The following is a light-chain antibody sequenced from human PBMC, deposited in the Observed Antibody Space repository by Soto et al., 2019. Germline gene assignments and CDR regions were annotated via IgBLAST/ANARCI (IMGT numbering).Light chain of an antibody. CDR1: QSVTSNY. J-gene: IGKJ2*01. CDR2: GAS. CDR3: QQYGRSPLLYT. Sequence: EIVLTQSPGTLSLSPGERATLSCRASQSVTSNYLAWYQQKPGQAPRLLIYGASTRAAGVPDRFSGSGSGTDVNLTITRLEPEDFAVYYCQQYGRSPLLYTFGQGTKVGVK. V-gene: IGKV3-20*01.